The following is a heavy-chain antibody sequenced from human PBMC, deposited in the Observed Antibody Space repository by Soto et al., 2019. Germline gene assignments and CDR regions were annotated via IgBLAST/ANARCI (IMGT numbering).Heavy chain of an antibody. V-gene: IGHV1-8*01. CDR3: ARGSTYYDSSGYYSPPDY. J-gene: IGHJ4*02. CDR2: MNPNSGNT. Sequence: QVQLVQSGAEVKKPGASVKVSCKASGYTFTSYDINWVRQATGQGLEWMGRMNPNSGNTGYAQKFQGRVTMTRNTSISTAYMELSSLRSEDTAVYYCARGSTYYDSSGYYSPPDYWGQGTLVTVSS. CDR1: GYTFTSYD. D-gene: IGHD3-22*01.